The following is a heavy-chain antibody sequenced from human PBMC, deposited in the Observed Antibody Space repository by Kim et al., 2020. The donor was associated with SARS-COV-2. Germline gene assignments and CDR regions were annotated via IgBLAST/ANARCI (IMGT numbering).Heavy chain of an antibody. Sequence: SYAESVKGRFTISRDNANNSLYLQMNSLRAEDTAMYYCARDPMGGHACEIWGQGTMVTVSS. CDR3: ARDPMGGHACEI. D-gene: IGHD1-26*01. J-gene: IGHJ3*02. V-gene: IGHV3-21*01.